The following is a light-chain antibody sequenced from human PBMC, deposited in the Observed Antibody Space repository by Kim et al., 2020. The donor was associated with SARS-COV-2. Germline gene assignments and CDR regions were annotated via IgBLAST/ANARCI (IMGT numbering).Light chain of an antibody. CDR2: AAS. CDR1: QGISNY. Sequence: AVGDRVTISCRASQGISNYLAWYQQKPGKVPKLLIYAASTLQSGVPSRFSGSGSGTDFTLTISSLQPEDVATYYCQKYNSAPRVTFGQGTKVDIK. CDR3: QKYNSAPRVT. J-gene: IGKJ1*01. V-gene: IGKV1-27*01.